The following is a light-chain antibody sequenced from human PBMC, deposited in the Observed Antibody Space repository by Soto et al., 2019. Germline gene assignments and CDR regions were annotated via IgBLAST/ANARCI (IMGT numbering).Light chain of an antibody. J-gene: IGLJ1*01. CDR3: CSYDGSPRYV. CDR1: SSDVGGYNY. V-gene: IGLV2-11*01. Sequence: QSALTQPASVSGSPGQSITISCTGTSSDVGGYNYVSWYQQHPGKAPKVMIYDASERPSGVPDRFSGSKSGNTASLTISGLQAEDEADYYCCSYDGSPRYVLGTGTQLTVL. CDR2: DAS.